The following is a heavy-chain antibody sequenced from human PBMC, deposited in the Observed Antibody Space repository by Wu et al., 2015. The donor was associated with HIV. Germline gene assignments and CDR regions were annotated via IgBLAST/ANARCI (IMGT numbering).Heavy chain of an antibody. D-gene: IGHD2-2*01. CDR1: GGSIGSHY. CDR3: ARARPHCDTTTCYHNYYMDV. Sequence: QVQLQESGPGLVKLSETLSLTCTVSGGSIGSHYWNWIRQSPGKELEWIGLIFHSGSTIHNPSLKSRLTMSVDTSKNQFSLKLGSVTAADTAVYFCARARPHCDTTTCYHNYYMDVWGKGTAVTVFS. V-gene: IGHV4-59*11. CDR2: IFHSGST. J-gene: IGHJ6*03.